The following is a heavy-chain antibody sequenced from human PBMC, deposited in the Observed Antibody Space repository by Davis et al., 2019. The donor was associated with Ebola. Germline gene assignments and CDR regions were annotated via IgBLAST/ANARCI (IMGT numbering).Heavy chain of an antibody. D-gene: IGHD3-10*01. J-gene: IGHJ4*02. Sequence: GGSLRLSCAASGFTVSRNYMSWVRQAPALXLXXFSVFHSGGATYYADSVKGRLTISRDHSRNTLYLQLNSLRADDTAVYYCARDLFGDIEYWGQGIVVTVSS. CDR2: FHSGGAT. V-gene: IGHV3-66*01. CDR1: GFTVSRNY. CDR3: ARDLFGDIEY.